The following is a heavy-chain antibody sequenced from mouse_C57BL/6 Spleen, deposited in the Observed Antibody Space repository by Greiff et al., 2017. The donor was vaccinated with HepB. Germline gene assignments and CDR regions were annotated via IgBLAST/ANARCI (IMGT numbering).Heavy chain of an antibody. V-gene: IGHV2-2*01. CDR3: ASLYYDYDEAWFAY. D-gene: IGHD2-4*01. Sequence: VLLVESGPGLVQPSQSLSITCTVSGFSLTSYGVHWVRQSPEKGLEWLGVIWSGGSTDYYAAFISRLSISKDNSKSQVFLKMNSLQADDTAIYYCASLYYDYDEAWFAYWGQGTLVTVSA. J-gene: IGHJ3*01. CDR1: GFSLTSYG. CDR2: IWSGGST.